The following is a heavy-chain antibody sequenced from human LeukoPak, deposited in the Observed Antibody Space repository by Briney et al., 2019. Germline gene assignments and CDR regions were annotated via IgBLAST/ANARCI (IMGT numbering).Heavy chain of an antibody. Sequence: PGGSLRLSCAASGFTFSIYAMSWVRQAPGKGLEWVSSISGSGGGDSTYYADSVKGRFTISRDNSKNTVYLQMNSLRAGDTALYYCAKEALQNASGSLFDYWGQGTLVTVSS. V-gene: IGHV3-23*01. CDR3: AKEALQNASGSLFDY. CDR1: GFTFSIYA. J-gene: IGHJ4*02. D-gene: IGHD3-10*01. CDR2: ISGSGGGDST.